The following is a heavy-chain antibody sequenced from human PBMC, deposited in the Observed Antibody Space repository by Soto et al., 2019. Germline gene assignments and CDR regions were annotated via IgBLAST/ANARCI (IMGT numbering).Heavy chain of an antibody. J-gene: IGHJ6*02. CDR3: AKDRGIQMKYYYYYGMDV. V-gene: IGHV3-53*05. Sequence: AGGSLRLSCAASGFTVSSNYMSWVRQAPGKGLEWVSVIYSGGSTYYADSVKGRFTISRDNSKNTLYLQMNSLRAEDTAVYYCAKDRGIQMKYYYYYGMDVWGQGTTVTVSS. CDR2: IYSGGST. D-gene: IGHD5-18*01. CDR1: GFTVSSNY.